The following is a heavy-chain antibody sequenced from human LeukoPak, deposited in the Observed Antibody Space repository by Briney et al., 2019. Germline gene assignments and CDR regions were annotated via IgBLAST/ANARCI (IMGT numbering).Heavy chain of an antibody. D-gene: IGHD3-10*01. V-gene: IGHV4-34*01. J-gene: IGHJ6*03. CDR2: INYSGST. CDR3: ARGRSSMVRGYYYYYMDV. CDR1: GGSFSGYY. Sequence: SETLSLTCGVSGGSFSGYYWNWIRQPPGKGLEWIGEINYSGSTNYNPSLKSRVTISVDTSKNQFSLKLSSVTAADTAVYYCARGRSSMVRGYYYYYMDVWGKGTTVTISS.